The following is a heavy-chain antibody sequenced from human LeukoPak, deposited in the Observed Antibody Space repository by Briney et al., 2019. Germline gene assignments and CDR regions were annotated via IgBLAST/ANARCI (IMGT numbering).Heavy chain of an antibody. CDR2: IYYSGDT. J-gene: IGHJ6*03. CDR1: GGSISSSSYY. V-gene: IGHV4-39*01. CDR3: ARHQWHYYYYMGV. D-gene: IGHD6-19*01. Sequence: SETLSLTCTVSGGSISSSSYYWGWIRQPPGKGLKWIGSIYYSGDTYYNPSLKSRRVTISVDTSKNQFSLRLSSVTAADTAVYYCARHQWHYYYYMGVWGKGSTVTVSS.